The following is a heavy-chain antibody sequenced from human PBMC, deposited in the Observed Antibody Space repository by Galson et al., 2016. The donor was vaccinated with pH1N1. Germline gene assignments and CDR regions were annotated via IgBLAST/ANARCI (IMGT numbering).Heavy chain of an antibody. CDR3: ASRGYGDYVGYFDY. CDR2: IYYSGST. Sequence: ETLSLTCTVSGGSISRSSYYWDWIRQPPGKGLEWIGSIYYSGSTYYNPSLKSRVTISVDTSKNQFSLKPTSVTAADTAVYYCASRGYGDYVGYFDYWGQGTLVTVSS. D-gene: IGHD4-17*01. V-gene: IGHV4-39*01. J-gene: IGHJ4*02. CDR1: GGSISRSSYY.